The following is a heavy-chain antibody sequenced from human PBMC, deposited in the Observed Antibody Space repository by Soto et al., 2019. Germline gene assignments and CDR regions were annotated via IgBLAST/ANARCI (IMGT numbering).Heavy chain of an antibody. Sequence: SETLSLTCTVSGGSISSYYWSWIRQPPGKGLEWIGYIYYSGSTNYNPSLKSRVTISVDTSKNQFSLKLSSVTAADTAVYYCARDGERSLGELSLGDYWGQGTLVTVSS. CDR3: ARDGERSLGELSLGDY. CDR2: IYYSGST. CDR1: GGSISSYY. D-gene: IGHD3-16*02. J-gene: IGHJ4*02. V-gene: IGHV4-59*12.